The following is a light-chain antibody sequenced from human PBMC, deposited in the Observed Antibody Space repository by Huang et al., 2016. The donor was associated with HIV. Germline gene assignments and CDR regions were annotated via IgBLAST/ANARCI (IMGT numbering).Light chain of an antibody. CDR2: KAY. V-gene: IGKV1-5*03. Sequence: DIQMTPSPSTLSASVGDRFTITCRASQGISDWFAWYQKKPGKAHKSLIYKAYNLEYEVPSRFSGSGSGTEFTLTISSLQPDDFATYYCQQYDNFSTFAQGTKLEIQ. J-gene: IGKJ2*01. CDR1: QGISDW. CDR3: QQYDNFST.